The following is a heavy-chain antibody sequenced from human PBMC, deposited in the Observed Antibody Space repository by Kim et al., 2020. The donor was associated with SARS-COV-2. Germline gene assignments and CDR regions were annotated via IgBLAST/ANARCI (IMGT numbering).Heavy chain of an antibody. V-gene: IGHV3-11*01. CDR2: GSSI. J-gene: IGHJ4*02. CDR3: VREPNY. Sequence: GSSITYADSVNGRFNITRDNAKKSLSLKMNSLPPEDTAVYYCVREPNYWGQGTLVTVSS.